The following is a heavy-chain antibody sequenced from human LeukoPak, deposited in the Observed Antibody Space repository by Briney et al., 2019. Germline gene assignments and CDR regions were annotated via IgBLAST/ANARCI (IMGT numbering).Heavy chain of an antibody. Sequence: SVKVSCKASGGTFSSYAISWVRQAPGQGLEWMGGIIPIFGTANYAQKFQGRVTITTDESTSIAYMELSSLRSEDTAVYYCARGDGYGGNGYYFDYWGQGTLVTVSS. D-gene: IGHD4-23*01. CDR2: IIPIFGTA. J-gene: IGHJ4*02. V-gene: IGHV1-69*05. CDR3: ARGDGYGGNGYYFDY. CDR1: GGTFSSYA.